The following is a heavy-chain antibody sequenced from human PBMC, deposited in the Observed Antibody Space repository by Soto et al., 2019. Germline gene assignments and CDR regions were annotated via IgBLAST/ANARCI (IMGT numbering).Heavy chain of an antibody. CDR1: GGSVKNYY. Sequence: SETLSLTCSVSGGSVKNYYWRWIRQPLGKGLEWIGFFLYGGNTDYNPSLRSRVTISVDTPENQISLRLTSVTAADTAIYYCASTMAPEYFHRRGQGTSVTVSS. V-gene: IGHV4-59*02. J-gene: IGHJ1*01. D-gene: IGHD3-10*01. CDR2: FLYGGNT. CDR3: ASTMAPEYFHR.